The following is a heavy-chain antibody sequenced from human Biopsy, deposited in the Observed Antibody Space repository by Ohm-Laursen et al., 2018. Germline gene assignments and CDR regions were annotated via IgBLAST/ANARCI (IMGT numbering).Heavy chain of an antibody. CDR3: ARLTRSTPTTGV. CDR2: LNTNSGDT. D-gene: IGHD2-8*01. CDR1: GYIFTGYY. J-gene: IGHJ4*02. V-gene: IGHV1-2*02. Sequence: ASVKVSCKASGYIFTGYYMHWVRQAPGQGLEWMGWLNTNSGDTEYAENFQGRVTMTRDTSISTAYMELSRLRSDDTAVYYCARLTRSTPTTGVWGQGTLVTVSS.